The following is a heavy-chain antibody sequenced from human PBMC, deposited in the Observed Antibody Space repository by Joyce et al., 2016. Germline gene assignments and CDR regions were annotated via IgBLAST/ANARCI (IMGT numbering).Heavy chain of an antibody. CDR3: AKGECNGGSCYSS. J-gene: IGHJ5*02. Sequence: EVQLLDSGGGFMQPGGSLSLSCAASGLTFSSHIMTWVRQAPGKGLVWVSGIKSDGSTYYVASVKGRFTISRDKSKNTVYLQMNSLRVEDTAIYYCAKGECNGGSCYSSWGQGTLVTVSS. CDR1: GLTFSSHI. D-gene: IGHD2-15*01. CDR2: IKSDGST. V-gene: IGHV3-23*01.